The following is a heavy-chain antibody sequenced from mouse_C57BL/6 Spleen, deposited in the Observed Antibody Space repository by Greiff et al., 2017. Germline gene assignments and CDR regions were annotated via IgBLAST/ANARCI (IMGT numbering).Heavy chain of an antibody. J-gene: IGHJ3*01. Sequence: EVMLVESGGDLVKPGGSLKLSCAASGFTFSSYGMSWVRQTPDKRLEWVATISSGGSYTYYPDSVKGRFTISRDNAKNTLYLQMSSLKSEDPAMYYCGRHGSGTEFAYWGQGTLVTVSA. CDR3: GRHGSGTEFAY. D-gene: IGHD4-1*01. V-gene: IGHV5-6*01. CDR1: GFTFSSYG. CDR2: ISSGGSYT.